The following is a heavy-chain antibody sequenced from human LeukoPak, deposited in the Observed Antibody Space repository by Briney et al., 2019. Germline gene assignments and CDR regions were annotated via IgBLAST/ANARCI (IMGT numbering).Heavy chain of an antibody. CDR1: GGSFSGYY. D-gene: IGHD3-3*01. V-gene: IGHV4-34*01. CDR3: ARGTDYGFWSGFFDY. J-gene: IGHJ4*02. CDR2: INHSGST. Sequence: SETLSLTCAVYGGSFSGYYWSWIRQPPGKGLEWIGEINHSGSTNYNPSLKSRVTISVDTSKNQFSLKLSSVTAADTAVYYCARGTDYGFWSGFFDYWGQGTLVTVSS.